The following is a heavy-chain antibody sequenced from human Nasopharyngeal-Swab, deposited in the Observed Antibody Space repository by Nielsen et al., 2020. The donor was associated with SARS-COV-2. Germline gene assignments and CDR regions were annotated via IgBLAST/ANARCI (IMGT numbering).Heavy chain of an antibody. CDR1: GFIFSSYS. J-gene: IGHJ4*02. CDR3: AKDYDSSGYYYSAADY. Sequence: GESLKISCVASGFIFSSYSINWVRQAPGKGLEWVSAISGSGGSTYYADSVKGRFTISRDNSKNTLYLQMNSLRAEDTAVYYCAKDYDSSGYYYSAADYWGQGTLVTVSS. CDR2: ISGSGGST. V-gene: IGHV3-23*01. D-gene: IGHD3-22*01.